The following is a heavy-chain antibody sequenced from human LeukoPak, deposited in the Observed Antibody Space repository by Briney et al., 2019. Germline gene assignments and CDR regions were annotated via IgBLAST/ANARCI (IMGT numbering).Heavy chain of an antibody. D-gene: IGHD3-22*01. CDR3: ARDRGSGYGGGFDY. Sequence: ASVKVSCKASGYTFTSYYMHWVRQAPGQGLEWMGIINPSGGSTSYAQKFQGRVTMTRYMSTSTVYMELSSVRSEDTAVYYCARDRGSGYGGGFDYWGQGTLVTVS. CDR1: GYTFTSYY. V-gene: IGHV1-46*01. CDR2: INPSGGST. J-gene: IGHJ4*02.